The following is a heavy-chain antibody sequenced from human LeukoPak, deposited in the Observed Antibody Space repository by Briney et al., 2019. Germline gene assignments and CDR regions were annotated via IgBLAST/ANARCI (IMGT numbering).Heavy chain of an antibody. CDR2: INPSGGST. CDR3: ARGGVGATTYVWFDP. J-gene: IGHJ5*02. Sequence: ASVKVSCKASGYTFTNYYIHWVRQAPGQGLECMGIINPSGGSTSYAQKFQGRVTMTRDMSTSTVYMELSSLRSEDTAVYYCARGGVGATTYVWFDPWGQGTLVTVSS. V-gene: IGHV1-46*01. CDR1: GYTFTNYY. D-gene: IGHD1-26*01.